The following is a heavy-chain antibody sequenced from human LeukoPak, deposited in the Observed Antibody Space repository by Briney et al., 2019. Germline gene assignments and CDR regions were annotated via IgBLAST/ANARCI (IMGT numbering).Heavy chain of an antibody. CDR3: VSFYETN. V-gene: IGHV3-74*01. Sequence: GGSLRLSCAASGNYWMHWVRQAPGRGLVWVSHVNSDGSWTSHADSVKGRFTISKDNAKNTVYLQMNNLRTEDAAVYYCVSFYETNWGRGTLVTVSS. CDR1: GNYW. CDR2: VNSDGSWT. D-gene: IGHD2-2*01. J-gene: IGHJ4*02.